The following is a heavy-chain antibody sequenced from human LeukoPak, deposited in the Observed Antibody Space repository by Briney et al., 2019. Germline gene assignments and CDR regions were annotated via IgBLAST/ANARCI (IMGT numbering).Heavy chain of an antibody. CDR2: GSESGGT. J-gene: IGHJ5*02. D-gene: IGHD3-10*01. V-gene: IGHV4-34*01. Sequence: PSETLSLTCAVYGGSLNGHYWSWIRQPPGKGLEWIGEGSESGGTKFNPSLKSRVTISVDTSKNQFSLKLSSVTAADTAVYYCARGIWFGEFPDDPNWFDPWGQGTLVTVSS. CDR3: ARGIWFGEFPDDPNWFDP. CDR1: GGSLNGHY.